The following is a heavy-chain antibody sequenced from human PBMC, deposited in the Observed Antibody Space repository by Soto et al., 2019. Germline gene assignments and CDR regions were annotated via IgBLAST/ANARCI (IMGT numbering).Heavy chain of an antibody. CDR3: ARDVTLGPENNWFDP. CDR1: GFTFSSYS. Sequence: GGSLRLSCAASGFTFSSYSMNWVRQAPGKGLEWVSYISSSSSTIYYADSVKGRFTISRDNAKNSLYLQMNSLRAEDTAVYYCARDVTLGPENNWFDPWGQGTLVTVSS. CDR2: ISSSSSTI. J-gene: IGHJ5*02. D-gene: IGHD7-27*01. V-gene: IGHV3-48*01.